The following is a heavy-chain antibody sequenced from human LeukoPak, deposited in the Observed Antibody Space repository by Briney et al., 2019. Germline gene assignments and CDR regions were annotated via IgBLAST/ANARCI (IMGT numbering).Heavy chain of an antibody. CDR1: GYSFTSYW. CDR2: TYPGDSDT. D-gene: IGHD3-10*01. CDR3: ARDAHGSGSYYTYGMDV. Sequence: GESLKISCKGSGYSFTSYWIGWVRQMPGKGLEWMGITYPGDSDTRYSPSFQGQVTISADKSISPAYLQWSSLKASDTAMYYCARDAHGSGSYYTYGMDVWGKGTTVTVSS. V-gene: IGHV5-51*01. J-gene: IGHJ6*04.